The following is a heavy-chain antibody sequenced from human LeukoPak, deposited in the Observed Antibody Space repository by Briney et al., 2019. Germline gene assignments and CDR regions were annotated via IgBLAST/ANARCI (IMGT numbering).Heavy chain of an antibody. D-gene: IGHD4-17*01. CDR3: ASSFYGDYVIY. CDR1: GFTFSSYE. CDR2: ISSSGSTI. V-gene: IGHV3-48*03. J-gene: IGHJ4*02. Sequence: GGSLRLSCAASGFTFSSYEMNWVRQAPGKGLEWVSYISSSGSTIYYADSVKGRFTISRDNAKNSLYLQMNSLRAEDTAGYYCASSFYGDYVIYWGQGTLVTVSS.